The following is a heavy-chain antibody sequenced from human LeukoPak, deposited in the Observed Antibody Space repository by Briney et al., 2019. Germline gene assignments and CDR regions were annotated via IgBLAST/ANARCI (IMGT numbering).Heavy chain of an antibody. CDR3: AGEVRARDGYNYRGSDY. D-gene: IGHD5-24*01. V-gene: IGHV4-61*02. J-gene: IGHJ4*02. Sequence: KPSQTLSLTCTVSGGSISSGSYYWTWIRQPAGKGLEWIGRISATGSTNYNPSLTSRVTISIDASKNQFSLKLSSVTAADTAVYYCAGEVRARDGYNYRGSDYWGQGTLVTVSS. CDR1: GGSISSGSYY. CDR2: ISATGST.